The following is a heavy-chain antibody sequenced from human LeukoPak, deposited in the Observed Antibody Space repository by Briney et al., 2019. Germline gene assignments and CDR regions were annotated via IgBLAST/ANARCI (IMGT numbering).Heavy chain of an antibody. CDR3: ATYYGTSGPTDN. CDR2: IKPDGSEI. J-gene: IGHJ4*02. Sequence: GGSLRLSCAASGLTFSSYGMHWVRQAPGKGLEWLANIKPDGSEIKYVDSVKGRFTASRDNAENSLYLHMNSLRAEDTAVYFCATYYGTSGPTDNWGQGTPVTVSS. V-gene: IGHV3-7*01. CDR1: GLTFSSYG. D-gene: IGHD2-8*01.